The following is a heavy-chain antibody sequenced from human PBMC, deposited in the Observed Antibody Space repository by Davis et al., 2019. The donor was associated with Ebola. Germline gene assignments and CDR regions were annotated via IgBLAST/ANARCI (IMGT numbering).Heavy chain of an antibody. V-gene: IGHV3-21*01. CDR3: AGFFDY. J-gene: IGHJ4*02. Sequence: DSVKGRFTISRDNSKKSLYLQINGLRAEDTAVYYCAGFFDYWGQGTLVTVSS.